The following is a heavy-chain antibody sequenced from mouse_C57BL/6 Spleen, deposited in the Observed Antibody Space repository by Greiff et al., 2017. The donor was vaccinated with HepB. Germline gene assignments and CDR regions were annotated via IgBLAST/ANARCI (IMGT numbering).Heavy chain of an antibody. CDR3: TRELGRGFAY. D-gene: IGHD4-1*01. J-gene: IGHJ3*01. CDR2: IDPENGDT. V-gene: IGHV14-4*01. Sequence: EVKLQESGAELVRPGASVKLSCTASGFNIKDDYMHWVKQRPEQGLEWIGWIDPENGDTEYASKFQGKATITADTSSNTAYLQLSSLTSEDTAVYYCTRELGRGFAYWGQGTLVTVSA. CDR1: GFNIKDDY.